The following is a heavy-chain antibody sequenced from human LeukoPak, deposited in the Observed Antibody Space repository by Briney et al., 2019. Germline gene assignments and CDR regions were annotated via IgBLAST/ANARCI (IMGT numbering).Heavy chain of an antibody. J-gene: IGHJ1*01. V-gene: IGHV1-69*04. CDR3: ARSRVGATFPEYFQH. D-gene: IGHD1-26*01. CDR1: GYTFTSYA. CDR2: IIPILGIA. Sequence: ASVKVSCKASGYTFTSYAISWVRQAPGQGLEWMGRIIPILGIANYAQKFQGRVTITADKSTSTAYMELSSLRSEDTAVYYCARSRVGATFPEYFQHWGQGTLVTVSS.